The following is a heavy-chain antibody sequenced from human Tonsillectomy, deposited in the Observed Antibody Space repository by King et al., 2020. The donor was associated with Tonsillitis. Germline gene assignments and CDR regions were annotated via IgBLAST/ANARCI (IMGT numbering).Heavy chain of an antibody. Sequence: QLVQSGTEVKKAGASVKVSCKASGYTFTGYYIHWVRQAPGQGLEWMGWINPYSGGRKFAQRFQGRVTLTRDTSISTVYMELIRLTSDDTAVYYCARHREVTPYYFDLWGQGTLVIVSS. CDR1: GYTFTGYY. D-gene: IGHD3-10*01. V-gene: IGHV1-2*02. CDR3: ARHREVTPYYFDL. J-gene: IGHJ4*02. CDR2: INPYSGGR.